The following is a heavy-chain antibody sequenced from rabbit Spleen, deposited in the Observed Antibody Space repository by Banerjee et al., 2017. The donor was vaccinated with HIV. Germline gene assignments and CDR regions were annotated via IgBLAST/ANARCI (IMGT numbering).Heavy chain of an antibody. J-gene: IGHJ3*01. V-gene: IGHV1S45*01. Sequence: QEQLVESGGGLVKPGASLTLTCIASGVSFSANSYICWVRQAPGKGLEWIVCIDAGSSGITYFASWAKGRFTISKTSSTTVTLQMTSLTAADTATYFCARDSSSSFSSYGMDLWGQGTLVTVS. D-gene: IGHD1-1*01. CDR1: GVSFSANSY. CDR2: IDAGSSGIT. CDR3: ARDSSSSFSSYGMDL.